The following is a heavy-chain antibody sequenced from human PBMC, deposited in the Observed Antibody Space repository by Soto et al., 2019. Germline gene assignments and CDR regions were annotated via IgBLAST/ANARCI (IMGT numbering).Heavy chain of an antibody. CDR2: ISSSSYT. V-gene: IGHV3-11*05. D-gene: IGHD3-22*01. CDR1: GFTFSDYY. Sequence: PGGSLRLSCAASGFTFSDYYMSWIRQAPGKGLEWVSYISSSSYTNYADSVKGRFTISRDNAKNSLYLQMNSLRAEDTAVYYCARGTLVVNHWFDPWGQGTLVTVSS. CDR3: ARGTLVVNHWFDP. J-gene: IGHJ5*02.